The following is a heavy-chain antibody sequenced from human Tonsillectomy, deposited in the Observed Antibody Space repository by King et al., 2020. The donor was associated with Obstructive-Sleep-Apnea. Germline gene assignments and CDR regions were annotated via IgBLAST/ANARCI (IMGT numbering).Heavy chain of an antibody. CDR1: GFSLSTSGVG. D-gene: IGHD6-19*01. CDR3: SHRHYEQWLAYSDY. CDR2: IYWDDDK. V-gene: IGHV2-5*02. J-gene: IGHJ4*02. Sequence: QITLKESGPTLVKPTQTLTLTCTFSGFSLSTSGVGVGWIRQPPGKAPEWLALIYWDDDKRYSPSLKSRLTITKDTSKNQAVLTMTNMDPVDTATYYCSHRHYEQWLAYSDYWGQGTLVTVSS.